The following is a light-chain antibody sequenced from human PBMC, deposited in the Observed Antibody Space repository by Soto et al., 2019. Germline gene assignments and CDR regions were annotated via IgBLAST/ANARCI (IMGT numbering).Light chain of an antibody. CDR3: QQRSNWPQIT. Sequence: EIVLTQSPATLSLSPVEKATLSCMASQSVSKYLAWYQQKPGQAPRVLIHDASNRATGIPARFSGSGSGTDFTLTISSLETEDFGVYYCQQRSNWPQITFGGGTKVEIK. CDR1: QSVSKY. V-gene: IGKV3-11*01. CDR2: DAS. J-gene: IGKJ4*01.